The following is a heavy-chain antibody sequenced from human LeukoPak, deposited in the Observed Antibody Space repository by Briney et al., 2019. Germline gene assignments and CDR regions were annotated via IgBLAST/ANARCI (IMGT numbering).Heavy chain of an antibody. CDR3: ARDSGSSPVDY. J-gene: IGHJ4*02. Sequence: SETLSLTCAVYGGSFSGYYWSWIRQPPGKGLEWIGEINHSGSTNYNPSLKSRVTISVDTSKNQFSLKLSSVTAADTAVYYCARDSGSSPVDYWGQGTLVTVSS. D-gene: IGHD1-26*01. CDR2: INHSGST. CDR1: GGSFSGYY. V-gene: IGHV4-34*01.